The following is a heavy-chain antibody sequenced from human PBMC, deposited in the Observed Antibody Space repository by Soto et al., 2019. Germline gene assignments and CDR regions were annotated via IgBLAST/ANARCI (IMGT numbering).Heavy chain of an antibody. D-gene: IGHD7-27*01. CDR1: GYTVTSYG. Sequence: ASVKVSCKSSGYTVTSYGISWVRQAPGQGLEGMGGIIPNFGTTNYAQKFQGRVTITADKSTSTAYMELSRLKIEDSAVYYCTGAESPETAYFSLYWGQGTPVTVSS. J-gene: IGHJ4*02. CDR3: TGAESPETAYFSLY. V-gene: IGHV1-69*06. CDR2: IIPNFGTT.